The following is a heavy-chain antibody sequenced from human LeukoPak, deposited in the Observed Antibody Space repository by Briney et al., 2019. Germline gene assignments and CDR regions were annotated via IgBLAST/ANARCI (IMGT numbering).Heavy chain of an antibody. J-gene: IGHJ4*02. CDR3: ATGTRSNY. V-gene: IGHV3-30*04. CDR2: ISYDGSNK. CDR1: GLAFSSYS. Sequence: PGGSLRLSCVASGLAFSSYSMHWIRQAPGKGLEWVAVISYDGSNKYYADSVKGRFTISRDNSKNTLYLQMNSLRAEDTAVYYCATGTRSNYWGQGTLVTVSS. D-gene: IGHD2-2*01.